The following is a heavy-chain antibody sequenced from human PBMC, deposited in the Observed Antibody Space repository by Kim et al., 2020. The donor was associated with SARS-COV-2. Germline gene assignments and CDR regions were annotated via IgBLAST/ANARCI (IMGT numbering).Heavy chain of an antibody. D-gene: IGHD1-7*01. V-gene: IGHV1-2*02. J-gene: IGHJ5*02. Sequence: SGAPNYAQKFQGRVTMTRDTSINTAYMELSSLTSDDTAVYYCATDFNWSYDHWGQGTLITVSS. CDR2: SGAP. CDR3: ATDFNWSYDH.